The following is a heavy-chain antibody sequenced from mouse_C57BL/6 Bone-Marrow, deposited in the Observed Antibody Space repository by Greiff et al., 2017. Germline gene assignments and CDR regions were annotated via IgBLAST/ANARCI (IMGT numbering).Heavy chain of an antibody. CDR3: ARGYYYGSSYPFAY. CDR1: GYTFTSYW. V-gene: IGHV1-50*01. CDR2: IDPSDSYT. D-gene: IGHD1-1*01. Sequence: VQLQQPGAELVKPGASVKLSCKASGYTFTSYWMQWVKQRPGQGLEWIGEIDPSDSYTNYNQKFKGKATLTVDTSSSTAYMQLSSLTSEDSAVYYGARGYYYGSSYPFAYWGQGTLVTVSA. J-gene: IGHJ3*01.